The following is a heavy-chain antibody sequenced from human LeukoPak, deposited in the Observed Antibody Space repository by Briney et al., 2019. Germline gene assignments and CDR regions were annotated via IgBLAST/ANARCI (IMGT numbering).Heavy chain of an antibody. CDR1: GYTFTSYY. CDR3: ARERGGGSYSLDY. V-gene: IGHV1-46*01. J-gene: IGHJ4*02. Sequence: ASVKVSCKASGYTFTSYYMHWVRPAPGQGLEWMGIINPSGGSTSYAQNFQGRVTMTRDMSTSTVYMELSSLRSEDTAVYYCARERGGGSYSLDYWGQGTLVTVSS. CDR2: INPSGGST. D-gene: IGHD1-26*01.